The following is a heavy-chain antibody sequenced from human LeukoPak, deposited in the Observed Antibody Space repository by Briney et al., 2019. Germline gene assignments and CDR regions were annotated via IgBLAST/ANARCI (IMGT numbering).Heavy chain of an antibody. J-gene: IGHJ4*02. CDR3: ARAGRFSYGTYYFDY. D-gene: IGHD1-26*01. CDR2: INWNGGST. Sequence: GGSLRLSCAASGFTFDNYGMSWVRQAPGKGLEWVSGINWNGGSTGYADSVKGRFTISRDNAKNSLYLQVNSLRAEDTALYYCARAGRFSYGTYYFDYWGQGTLVTVSS. V-gene: IGHV3-20*04. CDR1: GFTFDNYG.